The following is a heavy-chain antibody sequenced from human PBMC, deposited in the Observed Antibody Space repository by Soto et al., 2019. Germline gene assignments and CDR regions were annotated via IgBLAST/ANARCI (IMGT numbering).Heavy chain of an antibody. CDR2: ISYDGSNK. V-gene: IGHV3-30*18. CDR1: GFTFSSYG. CDR3: AKDNLAQIASKGYYYYYGMDV. Sequence: SLRLSCAASGFTFSSYGMHWVRQAPGKGLEWVAVISYDGSNKYYADSVKGRFTISRDNSKNTLYLQMNSLRAEDTAVYYCAKDNLAQIASKGYYYYYGMDVWGQGTTVTVSS. J-gene: IGHJ6*02.